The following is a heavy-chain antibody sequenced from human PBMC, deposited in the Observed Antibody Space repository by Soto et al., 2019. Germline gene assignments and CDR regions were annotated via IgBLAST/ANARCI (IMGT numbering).Heavy chain of an antibody. CDR1: GYSFTRYW. D-gene: IGHD5-12*01. J-gene: IGHJ4*02. V-gene: IGHV5-51*01. Sequence: GESLKISCTASGYSFTRYWIGWVRQMPGKGLEWMGIIFPGDSDTRYSPSFQGQVTISVDKSISATYLQWSSLKPSDTAFYFCARLSGAWADYWGQATLVTVCS. CDR2: IFPGDSDT. CDR3: ARLSGAWADY.